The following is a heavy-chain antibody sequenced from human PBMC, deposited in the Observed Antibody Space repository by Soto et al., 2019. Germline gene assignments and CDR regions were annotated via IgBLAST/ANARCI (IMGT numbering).Heavy chain of an antibody. V-gene: IGHV1-3*01. CDR1: GYTFTSYA. Sequence: QVQLVQSGAEVKKPGASVKVSCKASGYTFTSYAMHWVRQAPGQRLEWMGWINAGNGNTKYSQKFQGRVTITRDTSASTAYMELSSLRSEDTAVYYCARCDYTWGSYRLVDFWGQGTLVTVSS. CDR3: ARCDYTWGSYRLVDF. CDR2: INAGNGNT. J-gene: IGHJ4*02. D-gene: IGHD3-16*02.